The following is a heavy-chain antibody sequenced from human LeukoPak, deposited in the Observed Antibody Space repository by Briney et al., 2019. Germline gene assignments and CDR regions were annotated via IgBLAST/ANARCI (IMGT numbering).Heavy chain of an antibody. J-gene: IGHJ6*04. Sequence: SETLSLTCTVSGGSISSGGYYWSWIRQHPGKGLEWIGYIYYSGSTYYNPSLKSRVTISVDTSKNQFSLKLSSVTAADTAVYYCARVSSAAGYSYYYGMDVWGKGTTVTVSS. V-gene: IGHV4-31*03. CDR2: IYYSGST. D-gene: IGHD6-13*01. CDR3: ARVSSAAGYSYYYGMDV. CDR1: GGSISSGGYY.